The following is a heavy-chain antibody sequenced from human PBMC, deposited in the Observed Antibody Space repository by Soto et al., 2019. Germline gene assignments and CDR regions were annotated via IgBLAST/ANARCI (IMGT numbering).Heavy chain of an antibody. V-gene: IGHV3-23*01. CDR2: ISGSGGST. D-gene: IGHD6-19*01. Sequence: HPGGSLRLSCAASGFTFSSYAMSWVRQAPGKGLEWVSAISGSGGSTYYADSVKGRFTISRDNSKNTLYLQMNSLRAEDTAVYYCAKDQLGYSSGWYWVPTPNYWGQGTLVTVSS. CDR1: GFTFSSYA. CDR3: AKDQLGYSSGWYWVPTPNY. J-gene: IGHJ4*02.